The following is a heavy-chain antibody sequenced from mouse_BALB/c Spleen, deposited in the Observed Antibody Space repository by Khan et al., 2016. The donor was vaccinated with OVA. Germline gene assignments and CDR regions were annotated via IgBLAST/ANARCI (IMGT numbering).Heavy chain of an antibody. CDR3: ARDYWFAY. CDR1: GFTFSNYG. J-gene: IGHJ3*01. CDR2: ISSGDTT. Sequence: EVELVESGGGLVKPGGSLKLSCAASGFTFSNYGVSWVRQTPEKRLEWVASISSGDTTYYPDSVKGRFTISRDNARNILYLQMSSLWSEDTAMCYCARDYWFAYWGQGTLVTVSA. V-gene: IGHV5-6-5*01.